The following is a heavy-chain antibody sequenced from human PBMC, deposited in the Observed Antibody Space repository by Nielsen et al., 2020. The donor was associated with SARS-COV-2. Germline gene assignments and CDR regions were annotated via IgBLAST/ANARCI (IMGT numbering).Heavy chain of an antibody. V-gene: IGHV1-18*04. J-gene: IGHJ4*02. CDR3: ARDDVDTAMV. Sequence: ASVKVSCKASGYTFTGYYMHWVRQAPGQGLEWMGWISAYNGNTNYAQKLQGRVTMTTDTSTSTAYMELRSLRFDDTAVYYCARDDVDTAMVWGQGTLVTVSS. CDR1: GYTFTGYY. CDR2: ISAYNGNT. D-gene: IGHD5-18*01.